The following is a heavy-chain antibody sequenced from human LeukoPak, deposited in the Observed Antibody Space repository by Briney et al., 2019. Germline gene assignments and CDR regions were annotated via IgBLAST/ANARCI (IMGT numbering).Heavy chain of an antibody. CDR1: GGSITSASYY. D-gene: IGHD6-13*01. V-gene: IGHV4-39*02. CDR3: ARDHRQQLDLYYYYYGMDV. CDR2: IYYSGNT. J-gene: IGHJ6*02. Sequence: PSETLSLTCTVSGGSITSASYYWGWVRQPPGKGLEWIGSIYYSGNTYYKPSLKGRVTIVIDMSTSQFSLNLRSVTAADTAVYYCARDHRQQLDLYYYYYGMDVWGQGTTVTVSS.